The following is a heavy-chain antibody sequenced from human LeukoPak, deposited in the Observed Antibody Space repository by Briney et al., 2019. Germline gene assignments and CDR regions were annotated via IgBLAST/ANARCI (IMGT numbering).Heavy chain of an antibody. CDR1: GYTFTDYY. J-gene: IGHJ4*02. D-gene: IGHD6-6*01. CDR3: AREYSSSSGRLFDY. V-gene: IGHV1-2*02. CDR2: INPKSGGT. Sequence: ASVKVSCKASGYTFTDYYMHWVRQAPGQGLEWMGWINPKSGGTNYAQKFQGRVTMTRDTSISTAYMELSGLRSDDTAVYYCAREYSSSSGRLFDYWGPGTLVTVSS.